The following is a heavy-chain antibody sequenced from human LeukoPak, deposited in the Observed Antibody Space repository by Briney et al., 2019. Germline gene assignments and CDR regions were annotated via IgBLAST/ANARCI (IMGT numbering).Heavy chain of an antibody. CDR2: FYYSGST. D-gene: IGHD2-21*02. Sequence: SETLSLTCSVSGGAVSSFYWSWIRQSPGKGLEWIGYFYYSGSTKYNPSLKSRVTMSVDTSKNQSSLKLRSVTAADTAMYYCARHRFASAVILDYWGQGDLVTASS. CDR3: ARHRFASAVILDY. V-gene: IGHV4-59*08. CDR1: GGAVSSFY. J-gene: IGHJ4*02.